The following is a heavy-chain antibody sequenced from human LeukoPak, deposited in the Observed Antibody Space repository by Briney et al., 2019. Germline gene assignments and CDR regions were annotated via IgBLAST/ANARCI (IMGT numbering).Heavy chain of an antibody. CDR1: GYAFTGYY. CDR2: INPNNGGT. V-gene: IGHV1-2*06. J-gene: IGHJ3*02. Sequence: ASVKVSCTASGYAFTGYYIHWVRQAPGQGLEWMGRINPNNGGTNYAQKFQGRVTMTRDMSMSTAYMELSRLRSDDTAVYYCAGEDNSSGYRPFDIWGQGTMVTVPS. CDR3: AGEDNSSGYRPFDI. D-gene: IGHD3-22*01.